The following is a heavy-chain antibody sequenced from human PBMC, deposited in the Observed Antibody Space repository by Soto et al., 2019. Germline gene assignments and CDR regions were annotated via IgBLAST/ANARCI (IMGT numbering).Heavy chain of an antibody. Sequence: QVQLVQSGAEVKKPGSSVKVSCKASGGTFSSYAISWVRQAPGQGLEWMGGIIPIFGTANYAQKFQGRVTITADESTSTAYMELSSLRAEDTAVYYCASEGDYEVRGAFDIWGQGTMVTVSS. V-gene: IGHV1-69*01. CDR2: IIPIFGTA. CDR3: ASEGDYEVRGAFDI. J-gene: IGHJ3*02. CDR1: GGTFSSYA. D-gene: IGHD4-17*01.